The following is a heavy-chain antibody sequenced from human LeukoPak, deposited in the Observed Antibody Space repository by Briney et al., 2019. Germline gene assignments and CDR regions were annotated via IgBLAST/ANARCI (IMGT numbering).Heavy chain of an antibody. D-gene: IGHD1-26*01. CDR3: ASTGVGASSSDFDY. J-gene: IGHJ4*02. CDR2: INHSGST. Sequence: PSETLSLTCAVYGGSFSGYYWSWIRQPPGKGLEWIGEINHSGSTNYNPSLKSRVTVSVDTSKNQFSLKLSSVTAADTAVYYCASTGVGASSSDFDYWGQGTLVTVFS. V-gene: IGHV4-34*01. CDR1: GGSFSGYY.